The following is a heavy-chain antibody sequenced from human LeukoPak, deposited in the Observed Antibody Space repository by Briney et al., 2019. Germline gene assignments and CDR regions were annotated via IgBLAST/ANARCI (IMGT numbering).Heavy chain of an antibody. CDR2: ISSSSSYI. D-gene: IGHD3-22*01. J-gene: IGHJ4*02. CDR3: ARAGYYYDSSGYYPFYYFDY. Sequence: PGGSLRLSCAASGFTFSSYSMNWVRQAPGKGLEWVSSISSSSSYIYYADSVKGRFTISRDNSKNTLYLQMNSLRAEDTAVYYCARAGYYYDSSGYYPFYYFDYWGQGTLVTVSS. V-gene: IGHV3-21*01. CDR1: GFTFSSYS.